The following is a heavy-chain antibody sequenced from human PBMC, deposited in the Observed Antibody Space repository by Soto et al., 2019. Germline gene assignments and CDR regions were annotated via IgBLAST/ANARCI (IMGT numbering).Heavy chain of an antibody. Sequence: VGSLIFSCAASGFTFSTYGMYWVRQAPGKGLEWVAVIWYDGSNKYYEDSVKGRFTISRDNSKNTLYLQMNSLRAEDTAVYYCANLVGATYFDRWGQGTLVTVT. J-gene: IGHJ4*02. CDR3: ANLVGATYFDR. V-gene: IGHV3-33*06. CDR1: GFTFSTYG. CDR2: IWYDGSNK. D-gene: IGHD1-26*01.